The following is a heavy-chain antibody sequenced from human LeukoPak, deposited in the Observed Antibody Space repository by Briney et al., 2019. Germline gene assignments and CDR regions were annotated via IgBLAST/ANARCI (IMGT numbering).Heavy chain of an antibody. CDR2: IWSDATEK. CDR1: GFTYSHYG. CDR3: AKDAQRGFDYSNSLEY. J-gene: IGHJ4*02. Sequence: TGGSLRLSCAASGFTYSHYGMHWVRQAPGKGLEWVAVIWSDATEKYYGDAVKGRFTISRDNSRNTLYLQMNSLRVEDTAVYYCAKDAQRGFDYSNSLEYWGQGTLATVSS. D-gene: IGHD4-11*01. V-gene: IGHV3-33*06.